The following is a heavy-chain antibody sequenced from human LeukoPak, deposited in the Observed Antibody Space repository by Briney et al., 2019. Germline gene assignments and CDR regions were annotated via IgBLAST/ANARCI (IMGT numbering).Heavy chain of an antibody. CDR1: VVSMNGYY. CDR2: VDSSGNT. CDR3: ARQFLVGSTFHAFDL. V-gene: IGHV4-4*07. Sequence: SETLSLTCSVSVVSMNGYYWSWLRQSAGNRLEWIGHVDSSGNTNYNPSLESRVTMSVDTSKKQFSLKLTSVTAADMAVYFCARQFLVGSTFHAFDLWGQGTRVTVSS. J-gene: IGHJ3*01. D-gene: IGHD1-26*01.